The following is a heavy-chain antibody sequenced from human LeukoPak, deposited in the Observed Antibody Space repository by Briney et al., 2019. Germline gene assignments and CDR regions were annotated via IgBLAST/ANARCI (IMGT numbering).Heavy chain of an antibody. CDR1: GGSISSYY. V-gene: IGHV4-59*12. Sequence: SETLSLTCTVSGGSISSYYWSWIRQPPGKGLEWIGYIYYSGSTNYNPSLKSRVTISVDKSKNQFSLKLSSVTAADTAVYYCARDRITMVRGVIITWGQGTLVTVSS. D-gene: IGHD3-10*01. J-gene: IGHJ5*02. CDR2: IYYSGST. CDR3: ARDRITMVRGVIIT.